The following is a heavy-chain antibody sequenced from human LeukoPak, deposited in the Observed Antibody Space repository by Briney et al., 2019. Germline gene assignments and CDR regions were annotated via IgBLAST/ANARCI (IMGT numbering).Heavy chain of an antibody. CDR1: GGTFSSYA. Sequence: SVKVSCKASGGTFSSYAISWVRQAPGQGLEWMGRIIPILGIANYAQKFQGRVTITADKSTSTAYMELSSLRSEDTAVYYCARENVGGNSLHYYYYGMDVWGQGTTVTVSS. CDR2: IIPILGIA. CDR3: ARENVGGNSLHYYYYGMDV. J-gene: IGHJ6*02. D-gene: IGHD4-23*01. V-gene: IGHV1-69*04.